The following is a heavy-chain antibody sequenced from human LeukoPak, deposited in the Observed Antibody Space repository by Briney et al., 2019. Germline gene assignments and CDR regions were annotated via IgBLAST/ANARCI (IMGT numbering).Heavy chain of an antibody. V-gene: IGHV1-8*03. J-gene: IGHJ4*02. CDR2: MNANNGNT. CDR1: GYMFITYD. D-gene: IGHD5-12*01. Sequence: ASVKVSCKASGYMFITYDINWVRQATGQGLEWMGWMNANNGNTGYAQKFQGRATISRDTSINTAYMELSSLRSEDTAVYYCARGDSGYDWVGYWGQGTLVTVSS. CDR3: ARGDSGYDWVGY.